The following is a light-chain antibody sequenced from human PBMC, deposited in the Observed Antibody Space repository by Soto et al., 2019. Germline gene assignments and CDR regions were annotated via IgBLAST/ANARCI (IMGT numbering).Light chain of an antibody. CDR2: GAS. CDR3: QQYGTASLT. Sequence: EIVLTQSPGTLSLSPGERATLSCRASQSVSSSCLAWYQQKPGQAPRLLIYGASSRATGIPDRFSGSGSGTDFTLTISSLEPEDFAVYYCQQYGTASLTFGGGTKVDIK. J-gene: IGKJ4*01. CDR1: QSVSSSC. V-gene: IGKV3-20*01.